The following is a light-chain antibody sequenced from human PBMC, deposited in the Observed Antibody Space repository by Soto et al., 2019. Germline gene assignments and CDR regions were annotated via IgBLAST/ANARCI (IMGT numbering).Light chain of an antibody. CDR1: QSVSSY. CDR3: QQYGSSPYT. CDR2: DAS. Sequence: EIVMTQSPATLSVSPGERVTLSCRASQSVSSYLAWYQQKPGQAPRLLIYDASNRATGIPARFSGSGSGTDFTLTISRLEPEDFAVYFCQQYGSSPYTFGLGTKVDIK. V-gene: IGKV3-20*01. J-gene: IGKJ2*01.